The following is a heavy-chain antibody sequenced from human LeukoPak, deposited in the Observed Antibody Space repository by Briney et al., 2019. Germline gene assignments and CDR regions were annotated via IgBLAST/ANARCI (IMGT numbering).Heavy chain of an antibody. Sequence: PSETLSLTCTVSGGSISSYYWSWIRQPPGKGLEWIGNIYDRGSTKYNPSLKSRVTISVDTSKNQFSLRLSSVTAADTAVYYCARGRTFDNWGQGTLVTVCS. CDR3: ARGRTFDN. CDR1: GGSISSYY. J-gene: IGHJ4*02. CDR2: IYDRGST. V-gene: IGHV4-59*01.